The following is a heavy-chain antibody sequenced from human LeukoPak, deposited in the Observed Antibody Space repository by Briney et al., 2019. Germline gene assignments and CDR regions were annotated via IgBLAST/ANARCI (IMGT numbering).Heavy chain of an antibody. D-gene: IGHD4-23*01. Sequence: ASVRVSPAASGYTFTDYNMAWVRQAPGQGLEWMGWINPNSGGTDYAQKFQGRGTMTRDPSISIVYMQLSGLRSADTAVYYCARYAFHFGGNPLYFYYWGPGTLVTVSS. CDR3: ARYAFHFGGNPLYFYY. CDR2: INPNSGGT. CDR1: GYTFTDYN. J-gene: IGHJ4*02. V-gene: IGHV1-2*02.